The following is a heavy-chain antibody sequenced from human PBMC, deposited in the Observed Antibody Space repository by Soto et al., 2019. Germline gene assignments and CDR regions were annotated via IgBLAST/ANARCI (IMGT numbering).Heavy chain of an antibody. J-gene: IGHJ4*02. CDR1: GYTFTSYY. CDR2: INPSGGST. Sequence: PGASVKVSCKASGYTFTSYYMHWVRQAPGQGLEWMGIINPSGGSTSYAQKFQGRVTMTRDTSTSTVYMELSSLRSEDTAVYYCARDPPAKGEILEWYSDPHDYWGQGTLVTVSS. D-gene: IGHD3-3*01. V-gene: IGHV1-46*03. CDR3: ARDPPAKGEILEWYSDPHDY.